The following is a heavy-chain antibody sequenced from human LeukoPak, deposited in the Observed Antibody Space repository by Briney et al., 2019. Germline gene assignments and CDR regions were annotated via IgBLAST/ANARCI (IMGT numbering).Heavy chain of an antibody. CDR3: ARVSDSSSWNYYYYMDV. Sequence: SETLSLTCAVSGGSISSGVYSWSWVRQPPGKGLEWIGYIYYSGSTNYNPSLKSRVTISVDTSKNQFSLKLSSVTAADTAVYYCARVSDSSSWNYYYYMDVWGKGTTVTISS. J-gene: IGHJ6*03. CDR2: IYYSGST. D-gene: IGHD6-13*01. V-gene: IGHV4-61*08. CDR1: GGSISSGVYS.